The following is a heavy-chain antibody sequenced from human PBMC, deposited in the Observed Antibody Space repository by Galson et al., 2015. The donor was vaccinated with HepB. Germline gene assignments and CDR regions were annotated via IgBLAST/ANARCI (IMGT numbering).Heavy chain of an antibody. V-gene: IGHV2-5*01. CDR2: IYWNDDK. Sequence: PALVKPTPTLTLTCTFSGFSLSTSGVGVGWIRQPPGKALEWLALIYWNDDKRYSPSLKSRLTITKDTSKNQVVLTMTNMDPVDTATYYCAHRYCGGNCRNWYFDLWGRGTLVTVSS. D-gene: IGHD2-21*02. CDR1: GFSLSTSGVG. J-gene: IGHJ2*01. CDR3: AHRYCGGNCRNWYFDL.